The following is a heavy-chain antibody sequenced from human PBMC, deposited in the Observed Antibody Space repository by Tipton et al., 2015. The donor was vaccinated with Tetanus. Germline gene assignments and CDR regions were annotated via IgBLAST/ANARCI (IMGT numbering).Heavy chain of an antibody. CDR2: IYSSGST. J-gene: IGHJ4*02. Sequence: GLVKPSQTLSLTCTVSGGSVSSGGYYWSWIRRHPGKGLEWIGDIYSSGSTYYSPSLKSRLTISIDTSKNQFSLKLNSVTAADTAVYYCARDQARGARGWNFFDYWGQGSVVTVSS. CDR3: ARDQARGARGWNFFDY. V-gene: IGHV4-31*03. D-gene: IGHD1-26*01. CDR1: GGSVSSGGYY.